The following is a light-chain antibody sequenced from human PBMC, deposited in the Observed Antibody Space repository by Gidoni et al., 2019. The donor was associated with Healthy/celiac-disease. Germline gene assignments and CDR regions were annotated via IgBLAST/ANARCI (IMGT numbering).Light chain of an antibody. CDR2: AAS. Sequence: DIQMTQSPSSLSASVGDRVTITCRASQSISSYLNWYQQKPGKAPKLLIYAASSLQSGVPSRFSGSGSGTYFTLTISSLQPEDFATYYCQQSYSTPLYTLGQGTKLEIK. V-gene: IGKV1-39*01. CDR3: QQSYSTPLYT. J-gene: IGKJ2*01. CDR1: QSISSY.